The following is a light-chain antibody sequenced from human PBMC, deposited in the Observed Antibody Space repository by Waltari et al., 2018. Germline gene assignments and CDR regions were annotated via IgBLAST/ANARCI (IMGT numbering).Light chain of an antibody. Sequence: QSVLTHPPSVSAAPVQKVSIACSGISSTIGHNYLSWYQQLPGTAPSLLIYENNKRPSGIPDRFSGSKSGTSATLGITGLQTGDEADYYCGTWDTSLSAGPVFGGGTKLTVL. V-gene: IGLV1-51*01. CDR1: SSTIGHNY. CDR2: ENN. J-gene: IGLJ3*02. CDR3: GTWDTSLSAGPV.